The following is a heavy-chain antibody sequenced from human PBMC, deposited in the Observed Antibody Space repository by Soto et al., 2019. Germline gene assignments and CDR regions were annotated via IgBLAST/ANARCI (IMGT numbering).Heavy chain of an antibody. Sequence: QVQLVESGGGLVKPGGSLRLSCAASGFTFSDYYMSWIRQAPGKGLEWVSYISSSSSYTNYADSVKGRFTISRDNAKNSLYLQMNSLRAEDTAVYYCARVPSSGYYVGVWFDPWGQGTLVTVSS. V-gene: IGHV3-11*06. J-gene: IGHJ5*02. CDR1: GFTFSDYY. CDR2: ISSSSSYT. D-gene: IGHD3-22*01. CDR3: ARVPSSGYYVGVWFDP.